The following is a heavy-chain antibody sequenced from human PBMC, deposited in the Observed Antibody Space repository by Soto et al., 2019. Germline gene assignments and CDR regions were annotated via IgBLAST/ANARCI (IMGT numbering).Heavy chain of an antibody. J-gene: IGHJ4*02. Sequence: EVQLLESGGGLVQPGGSLRLSCAASGFTFSSCAMSWVRQAPGKGLEWVSAVSGSGGSTYYADSVKGRVTFTRDYSKNPLYLQMASLGAEDRAGDYCGGGGGAPDYWGQGTLVTVSS. CDR3: GGGGGAPDY. D-gene: IGHD3-16*01. CDR2: VSGSGGST. V-gene: IGHV3-23*01. CDR1: GFTFSSCA.